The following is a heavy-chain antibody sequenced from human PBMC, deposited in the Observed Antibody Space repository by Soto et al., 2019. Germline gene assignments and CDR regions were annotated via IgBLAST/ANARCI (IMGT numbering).Heavy chain of an antibody. CDR1: GGSISSGGYY. CDR2: IYYSGST. D-gene: IGHD3-22*01. Sequence: SETLSLTCTVSGGSISSGGYYWSWIRQHPGKGLEWIGYIYYSGSTNYNPSLKSRVTISVDTSKNQFSLKLSSVTAADTAVYYCARDNLYYDSSGYLFDYWGQGTLVTVSS. J-gene: IGHJ4*02. V-gene: IGHV4-61*08. CDR3: ARDNLYYDSSGYLFDY.